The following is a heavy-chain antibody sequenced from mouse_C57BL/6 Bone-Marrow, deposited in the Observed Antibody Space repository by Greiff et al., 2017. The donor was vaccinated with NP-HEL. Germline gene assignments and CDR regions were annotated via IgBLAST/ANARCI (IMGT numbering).Heavy chain of an antibody. V-gene: IGHV1-50*01. CDR1: GYTFTSYW. CDR3: ARYGGTTDGSSYDYFDY. CDR2: IDPSDSST. J-gene: IGHJ2*01. Sequence: VQLQQSGAELVKPGASVKLSCKASGYTFTSYWMQWVNQRPGQGLEWIGEIDPSDSSTNYNQKFKGKATLTVDTSSSTAYMQLSSLTSEDSAVYYCARYGGTTDGSSYDYFDYWGQGTTLTVSS. D-gene: IGHD1-1*01.